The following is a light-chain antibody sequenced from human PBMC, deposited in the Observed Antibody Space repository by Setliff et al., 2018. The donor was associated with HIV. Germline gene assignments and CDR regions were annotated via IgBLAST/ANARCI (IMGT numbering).Light chain of an antibody. V-gene: IGLV2-23*02. CDR2: EVS. J-gene: IGLJ1*01. Sequence: QSALSQPASVSGSPGQSITISCTGTSSDVGSYNLVSWYQQHPGKAPKLMIYEVSKRPSGFSNRISGSKSGNTASPTISGLQAEDEADYYCCSYAGSSTPYVFGTGTKVTVL. CDR3: CSYAGSSTPYV. CDR1: SSDVGSYNL.